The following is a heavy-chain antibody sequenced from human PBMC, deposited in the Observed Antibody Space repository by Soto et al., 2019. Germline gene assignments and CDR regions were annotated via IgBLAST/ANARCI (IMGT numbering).Heavy chain of an antibody. V-gene: IGHV3-23*01. CDR3: AKDLGGRGWYWDP. Sequence: GGSLRLSCAASGFTFSNYAMSWVRQAPGKGLEWVSAIVASGGDTFYADSVKGRFTISRDNSKNTLHLQMNSLRVEDTAVYFCAKDLGGRGWYWDPWGQRTLVTVSS. CDR1: GFTFSNYA. J-gene: IGHJ5*02. CDR2: IVASGGDT. D-gene: IGHD6-19*01.